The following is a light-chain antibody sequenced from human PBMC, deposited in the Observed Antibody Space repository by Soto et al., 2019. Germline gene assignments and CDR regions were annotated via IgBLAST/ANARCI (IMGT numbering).Light chain of an antibody. CDR1: SSNIGSNT. J-gene: IGLJ2*01. CDR3: AAWDDSLNGPV. CDR2: SNN. V-gene: IGLV1-44*01. Sequence: QSVLTQPPSASGTPGQRVTTSCSGSSSNIGSNTVNWYQQLPGTAPKLLIYSNNHRPSGVPDRFSGSKSGTSASLAISGLQSEDEADYYCAAWDDSLNGPVFGGGTKLTVL.